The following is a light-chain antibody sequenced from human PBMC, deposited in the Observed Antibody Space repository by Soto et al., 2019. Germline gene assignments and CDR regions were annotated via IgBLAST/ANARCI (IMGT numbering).Light chain of an antibody. Sequence: QSALTQPASVSGSPGQSITISCSGTSSDVGGYNYVSWYQQHPAKAPKLTIYDDSNRPSGVSNRFSGSKSGNTASLTISGLQAEDEADYYCSSYTSSSTRVVFGGGTKLTVL. J-gene: IGLJ2*01. CDR1: SSDVGGYNY. CDR2: DDS. CDR3: SSYTSSSTRVV. V-gene: IGLV2-14*01.